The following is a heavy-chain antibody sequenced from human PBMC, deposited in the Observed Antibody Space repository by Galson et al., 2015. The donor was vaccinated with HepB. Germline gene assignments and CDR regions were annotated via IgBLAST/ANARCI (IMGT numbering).Heavy chain of an antibody. D-gene: IGHD6-13*01. J-gene: IGHJ4*02. V-gene: IGHV3-33*01. Sequence: SLRLSCAASGFIFSRHGMHWVRQAPGKGLEWVALIWSDGTKQLYGDSVKGRFTISRDNSKNTLYLQMNNLRADDTAVYYCAREAAIAAPAAFDNWGQGALVTASS. CDR2: IWSDGTKQ. CDR3: AREAAIAAPAAFDN. CDR1: GFIFSRHG.